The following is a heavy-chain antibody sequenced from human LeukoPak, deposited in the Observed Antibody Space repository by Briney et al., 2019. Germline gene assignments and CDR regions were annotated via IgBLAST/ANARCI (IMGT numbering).Heavy chain of an antibody. Sequence: SETLSLTCTVPGGSISSYYWSWIRQPAGKGLEWIGRIYTSGSTNYNPSLKSRVTMSVDTSKNQFSLKLSSVTAADTAVYYCARSTWHCSSTSCYAGIFDYWGQGTLVTVSS. CDR2: IYTSGST. CDR1: GGSISSYY. J-gene: IGHJ4*02. V-gene: IGHV4-4*07. CDR3: ARSTWHCSSTSCYAGIFDY. D-gene: IGHD2-2*01.